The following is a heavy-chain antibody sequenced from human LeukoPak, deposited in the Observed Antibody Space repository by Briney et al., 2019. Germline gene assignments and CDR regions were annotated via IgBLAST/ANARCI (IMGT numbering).Heavy chain of an antibody. V-gene: IGHV4-39*01. CDR1: GGSISSTSYY. Sequence: SETLSLICSVSGGSISSTSYYWGWIRRPPGKGLEWIGSIYFSGSTYYNPSLKSRVTISVDTSKDQFSLKLSSVTAADTAVYYCARKHCSGGSCYTRGNWFDPWGQGTLVTVSS. CDR3: ARKHCSGGSCYTRGNWFDP. J-gene: IGHJ5*02. D-gene: IGHD2-15*01. CDR2: IYFSGST.